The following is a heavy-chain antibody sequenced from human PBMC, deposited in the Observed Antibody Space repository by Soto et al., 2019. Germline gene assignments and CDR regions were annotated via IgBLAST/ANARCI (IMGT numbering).Heavy chain of an antibody. Sequence: SETLSLTCTVSGGSISSGGYYWSWIRQHPGKGLEWIGYIYYSGSTYYNPSLKSRVTISVDTSKNQFSLKLSSVTAADTAVYYCARATGNGYDLDYWGQGTLVTVSS. CDR1: GGSISSGGYY. CDR3: ARATGNGYDLDY. J-gene: IGHJ4*02. CDR2: IYYSGST. D-gene: IGHD5-12*01. V-gene: IGHV4-31*03.